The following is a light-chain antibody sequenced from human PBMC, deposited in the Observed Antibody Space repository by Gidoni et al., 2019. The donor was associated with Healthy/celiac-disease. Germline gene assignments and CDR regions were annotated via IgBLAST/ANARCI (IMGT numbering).Light chain of an antibody. CDR3: QSYDSSLSGVV. Sequence: QSVLTQPPSVSGAPGQRVTISCTGSSSNIGSGYDVHWYQHLPGTAPKLLIYGNNNRPSGVPDRFSGSKSGTSASLAITGLQAEDEGDFYCQSYDSSLSGVVFGGGTKLTVL. CDR2: GNN. J-gene: IGLJ2*01. V-gene: IGLV1-40*01. CDR1: SSNIGSGYD.